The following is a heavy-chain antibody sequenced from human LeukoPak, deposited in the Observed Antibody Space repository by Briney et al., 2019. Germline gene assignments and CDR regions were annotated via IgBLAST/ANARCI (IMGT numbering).Heavy chain of an antibody. Sequence: ASVKVSCKASGYTFTSYGISWVRQAPGQGLEWMGWISAYNGNTNYAQKLQGRVTMTTDTSTSTAYMELRSLRSDDTAVYYCARTVIAAPGTLYYDYIDVWGKKTTVTVSS. CDR3: ARTVIAAPGTLYYDYIDV. V-gene: IGHV1-18*01. CDR1: GYTFTSYG. CDR2: ISAYNGNT. D-gene: IGHD6-13*01. J-gene: IGHJ6*03.